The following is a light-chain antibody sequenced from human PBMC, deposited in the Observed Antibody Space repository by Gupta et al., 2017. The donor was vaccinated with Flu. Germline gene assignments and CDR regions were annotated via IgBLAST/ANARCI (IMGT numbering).Light chain of an antibody. CDR3: RQYKSRPPYT. CDR2: EAS. J-gene: IGKJ2*01. V-gene: IGKV1-33*01. Sequence: IQMTQSPSSLSASVGDRLTITCQASQDISNYINWYQQKPGKAPDLLIREASNWQRGVPSRFSGSGSGKEFTFTISSRQPEDFATYYCRQYKSRPPYTFGQGTK. CDR1: QDISNY.